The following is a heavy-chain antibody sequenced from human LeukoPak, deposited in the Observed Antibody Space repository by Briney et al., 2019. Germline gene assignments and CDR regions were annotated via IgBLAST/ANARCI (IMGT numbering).Heavy chain of an antibody. V-gene: IGHV3-9*01. Sequence: PGRSLRLSCAASGFTFDDYAMHWVRQAPGKGLEWVSGISWNSGSIGYADSVKGRFTISRDNAKNSLYLQMNSLRAEDTALYYCAKDTGGYCSGGSCYFDAFDIWGQGTMVTGSS. CDR2: ISWNSGSI. D-gene: IGHD2-15*01. J-gene: IGHJ3*02. CDR1: GFTFDDYA. CDR3: AKDTGGYCSGGSCYFDAFDI.